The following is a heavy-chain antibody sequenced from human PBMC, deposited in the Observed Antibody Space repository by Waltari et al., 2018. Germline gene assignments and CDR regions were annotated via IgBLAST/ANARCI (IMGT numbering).Heavy chain of an antibody. CDR3: ARGSFTAPRSALDY. Sequence: EVQLVESGGGLVQPGGSLRLSCAASGFTFSSYSMHWVRHVPGKGLVCVSLINSGGSSTNYADSVKGRFTISRDNAKNTLYLQMNSLRAEDTAVYFCARGSFTAPRSALDYWGQGTLVTVSS. CDR1: GFTFSSYS. D-gene: IGHD5-18*01. CDR2: INSGGSST. V-gene: IGHV3-74*01. J-gene: IGHJ4*02.